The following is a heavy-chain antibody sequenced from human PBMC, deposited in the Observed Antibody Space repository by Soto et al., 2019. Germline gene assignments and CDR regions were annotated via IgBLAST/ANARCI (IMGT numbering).Heavy chain of an antibody. CDR3: ARARFQVLYGKPYFDS. CDR2: IYHSGNT. Sequence: SETLSLTCTVSGGSITTGCSYWSWIRQHPGKGLEWIGNIYHSGNTYYNPSLKSRLTISVDTSKNPFSLMVDSVTAADTAVYYCARARFQVLYGKPYFDSWGQGTLVTVSS. V-gene: IGHV4-31*03. J-gene: IGHJ4*02. D-gene: IGHD2-2*02. CDR1: GGSITTGCSY.